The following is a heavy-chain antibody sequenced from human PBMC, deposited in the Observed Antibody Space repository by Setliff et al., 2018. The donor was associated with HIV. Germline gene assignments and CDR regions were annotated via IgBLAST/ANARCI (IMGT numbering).Heavy chain of an antibody. J-gene: IGHJ5*02. V-gene: IGHV3-7*01. Sequence: GGSLRLSCAASGFTFSSYWMSWVRQAPGKGLEWVANIKQDGSEKYYVDSVKGRFTISRDNAKNTVYLQMNSLRAEDTGVYYCVRVVTFFSTGPHFDPWGQGTLVTVS. CDR3: VRVVTFFSTGPHFDP. D-gene: IGHD2-21*02. CDR1: GFTFSSYW. CDR2: IKQDGSEK.